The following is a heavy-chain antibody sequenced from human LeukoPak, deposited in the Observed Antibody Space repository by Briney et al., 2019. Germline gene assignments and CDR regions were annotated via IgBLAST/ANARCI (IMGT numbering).Heavy chain of an antibody. CDR3: ARYHYDSSVYYYYFDY. CDR1: GGSISSYY. V-gene: IGHV4-59*01. J-gene: IGHJ4*02. CDR2: ISYTGST. D-gene: IGHD3-22*01. Sequence: SETLSLTCTVSGGSISSYYWSWIRQPLGKGLEWIGYISYTGSTSYNPSPKSRVTMSVDTSKNQFSLKLSSVTAADTAVYYCARYHYDSSVYYYYFDYWGQGTLVTVSS.